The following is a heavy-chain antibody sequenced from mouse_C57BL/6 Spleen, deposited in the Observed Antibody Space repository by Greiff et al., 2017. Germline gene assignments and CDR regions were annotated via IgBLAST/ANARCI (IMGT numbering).Heavy chain of an antibody. CDR3: ARQNYYDCEDAMDY. CDR2: FYPGSGSI. CDR1: GYTFTEYT. V-gene: IGHV1-62-2*01. J-gene: IGHJ4*01. Sequence: VQLQQSGAELVKPGASVKLSCKASGYTFTEYTIHWVKQRSGQGLEWIGWFYPGSGSIKYNEKFKDTATLTANKSSSPVYMALSRLTSEDSAVYFCARQNYYDCEDAMDYWGQGTSVTVSS. D-gene: IGHD2-4*01.